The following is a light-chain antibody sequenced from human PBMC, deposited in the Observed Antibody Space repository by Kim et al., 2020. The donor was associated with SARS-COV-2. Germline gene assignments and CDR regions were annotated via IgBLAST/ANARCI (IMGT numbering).Light chain of an antibody. CDR1: QGISNY. V-gene: IGKV1-27*01. CDR3: QKYNSAPPLT. Sequence: SVGHRCTIPCRASQGISNYLAWYQQKPGRIPKLLIYAASTLQSGVPSRFSGSGSGTDFTLTISSLQPEDVATYYCQKYNSAPPLTFGGGTKVEIK. J-gene: IGKJ4*01. CDR2: AAS.